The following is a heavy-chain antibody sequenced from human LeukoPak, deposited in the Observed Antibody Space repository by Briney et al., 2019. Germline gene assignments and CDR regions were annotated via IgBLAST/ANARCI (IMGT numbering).Heavy chain of an antibody. D-gene: IGHD5-12*01. CDR2: ISWNSGSI. Sequence: GRSLRLSCAASGFTFDDYAMHWVRQAPGKGLEWVSGISWNSGSIGYADSVKGRFTISRDNAKNSLYLQMNSLRAEDTALYYCAKSSAEVATIAPFDYWGQGTLVTVSS. CDR3: AKSSAEVATIAPFDY. V-gene: IGHV3-9*01. CDR1: GFTFDDYA. J-gene: IGHJ4*02.